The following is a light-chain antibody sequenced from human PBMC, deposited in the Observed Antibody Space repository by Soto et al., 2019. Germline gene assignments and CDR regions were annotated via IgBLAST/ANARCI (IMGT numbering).Light chain of an antibody. Sequence: DIQMTQSPSSVSASVGDRVTITCRASQGINKWLAWYQQKPGTAPKLLIYSASSLQSGVPSRFSGSGSGTDFTLTISSLQPEDFATYYCQQANTFALTFDGGTKVEI. CDR1: QGINKW. J-gene: IGKJ4*01. CDR2: SAS. V-gene: IGKV1-12*01. CDR3: QQANTFALT.